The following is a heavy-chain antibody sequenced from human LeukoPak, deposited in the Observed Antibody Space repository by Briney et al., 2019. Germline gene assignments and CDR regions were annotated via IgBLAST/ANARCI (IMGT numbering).Heavy chain of an antibody. CDR1: GFTFSTYW. V-gene: IGHV3-7*01. Sequence: GGSLRLSCAASGFTFSTYWMSWVRQAPGKGLEWVANIKQGGSEKYYVDSVKGRFTISRDNAKNSLYLQMNSLRAEDTAVYYCARDKEVGATRLDYWGQGTLVTVSS. CDR2: IKQGGSEK. J-gene: IGHJ4*02. CDR3: ARDKEVGATRLDY. D-gene: IGHD1-26*01.